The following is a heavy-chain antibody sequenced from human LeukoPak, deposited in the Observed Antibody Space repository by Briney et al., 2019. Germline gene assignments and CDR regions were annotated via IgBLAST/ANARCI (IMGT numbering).Heavy chain of an antibody. D-gene: IGHD6-19*01. CDR3: ARDQSIAVAGTEDY. J-gene: IGHJ4*02. Sequence: GASVKVSCKASGYTFTGYYMHWVRQAPGQGLEWMGWINPNSGGTNYAQKFQGGVTMTRDTSISTAYMELSRLRSDDTAVYYCARDQSIAVAGTEDYWGQGTLVTVSS. CDR1: GYTFTGYY. V-gene: IGHV1-2*02. CDR2: INPNSGGT.